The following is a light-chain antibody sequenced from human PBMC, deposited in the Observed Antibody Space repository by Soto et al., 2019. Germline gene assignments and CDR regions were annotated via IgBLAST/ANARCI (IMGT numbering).Light chain of an antibody. CDR2: AAS. CDR1: QGISNY. Sequence: DIQMTQSPSSLSASVVDIVRINFLSSQGISNYLACYQPKPGKVPKLLIYAASSLQSGVPSRFSGSGSGTDFTLTISSLQPEDFATYYCQQSYSTPRKCGQGTKGDI. V-gene: IGKV1-39*01. CDR3: QQSYSTPRK. J-gene: IGKJ1*01.